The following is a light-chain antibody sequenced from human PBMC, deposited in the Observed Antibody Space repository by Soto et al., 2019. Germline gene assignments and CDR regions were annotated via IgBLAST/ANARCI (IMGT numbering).Light chain of an antibody. V-gene: IGKV3-15*01. Sequence: VMTQSPSTLSVSPGERATLSCTASQSINSNLAWYQQRPGQAPRLLIYGASTRATGIPARFSGSGSGTEFTLTISSLQSEDFAVYYCQQYNNWWTFGQATKV. CDR3: QQYNNWWT. CDR1: QSINSN. CDR2: GAS. J-gene: IGKJ1*01.